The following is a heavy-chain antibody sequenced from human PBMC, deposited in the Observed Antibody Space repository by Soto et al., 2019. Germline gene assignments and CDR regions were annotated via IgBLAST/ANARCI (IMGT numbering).Heavy chain of an antibody. CDR3: VLGDWTSTSCSYYFYGLDV. Sequence: SVKVSCKASGGSFRRYAISWVRQAPGQGLEWMGGILPIFGSPSHAQKFQGRVTITADESTNTVYLELTSLTSEDTAMHYCVLGDWTSTSCSYYFYGLDVWGQGTTVTVSS. CDR2: ILPIFGSP. J-gene: IGHJ6*02. D-gene: IGHD2-2*01. V-gene: IGHV1-69*13. CDR1: GGSFRRYA.